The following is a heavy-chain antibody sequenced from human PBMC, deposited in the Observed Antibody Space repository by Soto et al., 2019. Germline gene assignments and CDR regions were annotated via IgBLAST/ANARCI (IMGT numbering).Heavy chain of an antibody. CDR2: IGTAGDT. V-gene: IGHV3-13*04. CDR1: GFTFSSYD. D-gene: IGHD6-19*01. J-gene: IGHJ4*02. Sequence: EVQLVESGGGLVQPGGSLRLSCAASGFTFSSYDMHWVRQATGKVLEWVSAIGTAGDTYYPGSVKGRFTISRENAKNSLYLQMNSLRAGDTAVYYCARANAVAGFDYWGQGTLVTVSS. CDR3: ARANAVAGFDY.